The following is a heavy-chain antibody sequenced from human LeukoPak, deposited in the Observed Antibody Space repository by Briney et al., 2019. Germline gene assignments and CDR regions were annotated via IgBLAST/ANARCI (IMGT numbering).Heavy chain of an antibody. Sequence: SETLSLTCTVSGGSVSSGSYYWSWIRQPPGKGLEWIGFIHYSGNTNYSPSLKSRVTISVDTSKIQFSLKLSSVTAADTAVYYCARGGSGWTVFDYWGQGTLVTVSS. V-gene: IGHV4-61*01. D-gene: IGHD6-19*01. CDR2: IHYSGNT. CDR1: GGSVSSGSYY. CDR3: ARGGSGWTVFDY. J-gene: IGHJ4*02.